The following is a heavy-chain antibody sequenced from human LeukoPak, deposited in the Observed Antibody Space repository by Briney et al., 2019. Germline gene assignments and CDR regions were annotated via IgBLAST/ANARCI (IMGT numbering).Heavy chain of an antibody. J-gene: IGHJ6*02. CDR2: IYNSGRT. D-gene: IGHD2-2*02. Sequence: SETLSLTCTVSGGSISSYYWSWIRQPAGKGLEWIGRIYNSGRTNYNPSLKRRVTMSLATSKTQFSLNLSSVPAADTAVYYCARDGDIVVVPAAISAMYYYYGIDVWGQGTTVTVSS. CDR1: GGSISSYY. CDR3: ARDGDIVVVPAAISAMYYYYGIDV. V-gene: IGHV4-4*07.